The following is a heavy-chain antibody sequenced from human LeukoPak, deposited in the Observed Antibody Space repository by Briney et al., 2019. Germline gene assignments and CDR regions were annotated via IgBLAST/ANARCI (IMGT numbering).Heavy chain of an antibody. D-gene: IGHD6-13*01. CDR2: ISGSGGST. CDR3: AKDGYSSSWYHGY. V-gene: IGHV3-23*01. J-gene: IGHJ4*02. CDR1: GFTFSSYA. Sequence: PGGSLRLSCAAPGFTFSSYAMSWVRQAPGKGLEWVSAISGSGGSTYYADSVKGRFTISRDNSKNTLYLQMNSLRAEDTAVYYCAKDGYSSSWYHGYWGQGTLVTVSS.